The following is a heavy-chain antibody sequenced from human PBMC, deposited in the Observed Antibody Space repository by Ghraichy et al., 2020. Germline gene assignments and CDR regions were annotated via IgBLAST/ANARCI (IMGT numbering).Heavy chain of an antibody. D-gene: IGHD3-16*01. J-gene: IGHJ4*02. CDR3: ARGSAELYRPYYFDY. CDR2: IYTSGST. Sequence: SQTLSLTCTVSGGSISSYYWSWIRQPAGKGLEWIGRIYTSGSTNYNPSLKSRVTMSLDTSKNQFSLKLSSVTAADTAVYYCARGSAELYRPYYFDYWGQGTLVTVSS. CDR1: GGSISSYY. V-gene: IGHV4-4*07.